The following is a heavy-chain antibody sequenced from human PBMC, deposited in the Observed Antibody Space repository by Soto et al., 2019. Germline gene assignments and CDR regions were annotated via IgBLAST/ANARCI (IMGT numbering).Heavy chain of an antibody. D-gene: IGHD7-27*01. CDR2: ISSSSSVI. CDR1: GFILSDCA. J-gene: IGHJ6*03. Sequence: EVQLVESGGALGQPGGSRRLSCATSGFILSDCAMNWVRQAPGKGLEWVSYISSSSSVIDYADSVKGRFTVSRDNARNSLYLQMNSLRAEDTAVYYCARDLSWGSNWYYYMDVWGKGTTVTVSS. CDR3: ARDLSWGSNWYYYMDV. V-gene: IGHV3-48*01.